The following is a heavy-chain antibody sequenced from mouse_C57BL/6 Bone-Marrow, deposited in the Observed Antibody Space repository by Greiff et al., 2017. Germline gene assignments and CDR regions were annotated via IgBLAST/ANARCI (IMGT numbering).Heavy chain of an antibody. V-gene: IGHV1-74*01. D-gene: IGHD2-2*01. CDR3: AMAMVTNYYAMDY. Sequence: QVQLKQPGAELVKPGASVKVSCKASGYTFTSYWMHWVKQRPGQGLEWIGRIHPSDSDTNYNQKFKGKATLTVDKSSSTAYMQLSSLTSEDSAVYYCAMAMVTNYYAMDYWGQGTSVTVSS. CDR1: GYTFTSYW. J-gene: IGHJ4*01. CDR2: IHPSDSDT.